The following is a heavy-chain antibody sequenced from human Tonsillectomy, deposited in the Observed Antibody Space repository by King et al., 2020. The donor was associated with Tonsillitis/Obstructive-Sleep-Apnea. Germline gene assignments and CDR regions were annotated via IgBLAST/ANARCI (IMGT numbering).Heavy chain of an antibody. Sequence: QLVQSGAEVKKTGSSVKVSCRPSGGTFSSYTISWVRQAPGQGLEWMGRVIPTLGTGKYAQKFQGRVTITADKSTSTAYMELSSLFYKDTAVYYCAREGTGRGSWGYNWFDAWGQGTLVTVSS. CDR2: VIPTLGTG. J-gene: IGHJ5*02. V-gene: IGHV1-69*09. CDR1: GGTFSSYT. D-gene: IGHD3-10*01. CDR3: AREGTGRGSWGYNWFDA.